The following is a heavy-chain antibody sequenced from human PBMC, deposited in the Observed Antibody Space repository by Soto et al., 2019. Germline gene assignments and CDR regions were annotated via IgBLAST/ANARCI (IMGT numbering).Heavy chain of an antibody. D-gene: IGHD1-7*01. CDR2: IYYSGST. J-gene: IGHJ3*02. CDR3: ARTGAYNWNYGDDAFDI. Sequence: SETLSLTCTVSGGSISSYYWSWIRQPPGKGLEWIGYIYYSGSTNYNPSLKSRVTISVDTSKNQFSLKLSSVTAADTAVYYCARTGAYNWNYGDDAFDIWGQGTMVTVSS. V-gene: IGHV4-59*08. CDR1: GGSISSYY.